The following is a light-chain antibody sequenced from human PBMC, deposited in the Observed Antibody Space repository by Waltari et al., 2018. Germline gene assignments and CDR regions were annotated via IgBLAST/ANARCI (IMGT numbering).Light chain of an antibody. CDR3: SSFTRSATLV. CDR2: DVI. CDR1: SSDVGAYNY. J-gene: IGLJ3*02. Sequence: QSALTQPASVPGSLGQSTTISCTGTSSDVGAYNYVPWYQQYSGKAPKLMIYDVIKRPSGVSNRFSGSKSGNTASLTISGLQAEDEADYYCSSFTRSATLVFGGGTKLTVL. V-gene: IGLV2-14*03.